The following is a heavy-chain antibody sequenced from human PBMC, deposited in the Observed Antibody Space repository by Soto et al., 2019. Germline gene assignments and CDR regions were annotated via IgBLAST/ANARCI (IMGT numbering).Heavy chain of an antibody. D-gene: IGHD2-15*01. V-gene: IGHV3-33*01. J-gene: IGHJ6*02. Sequence: QVQLVESGGGVVKPGRSLRLSCAASGFTFSSYGRHWVRQAQGKGLEWVAVIWYVGSNKYYADSVKGRFTISRDNSKNTLYLQMNSLRAEDTAVYYCARLGCIGGSCYWRASFDYYYGMDVWGQGTTVTVSS. CDR3: ARLGCIGGSCYWRASFDYYYGMDV. CDR1: GFTFSSYG. CDR2: IWYVGSNK.